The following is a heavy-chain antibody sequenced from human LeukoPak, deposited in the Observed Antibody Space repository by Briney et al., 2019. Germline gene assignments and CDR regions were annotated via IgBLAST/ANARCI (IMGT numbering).Heavy chain of an antibody. CDR1: GYSIGSGYY. J-gene: IGHJ3*02. Sequence: SETLSLTCTVSGYSIGSGYYWGWIRQPPGKGLEWIGSIYHSGSTYYNPSLKSRVTISVDTSKNQFSLKLSSVTAADTAVYYCARGTYYDILTGYYSGSFSFDIWGQGTMVTVSS. V-gene: IGHV4-38-2*02. CDR3: ARGTYYDILTGYYSGSFSFDI. CDR2: IYHSGST. D-gene: IGHD3-9*01.